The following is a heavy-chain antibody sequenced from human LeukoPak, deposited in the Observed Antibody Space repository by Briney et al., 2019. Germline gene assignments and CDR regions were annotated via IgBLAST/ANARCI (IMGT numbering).Heavy chain of an antibody. CDR1: GYSISSGFY. CDR2: IYHSGTT. Sequence: SETLSLTCTVSGYSISSGFYWGWIRQPPGKGLECIGSIYHSGTTYYNPSLKSRVTISVDTSKNQFSLKLSSVTAADTAVYYCAVFTFGGIIAPDYWGQGTLVTVSS. CDR3: AVFTFGGIIAPDY. V-gene: IGHV4-38-2*02. D-gene: IGHD3-16*02. J-gene: IGHJ4*02.